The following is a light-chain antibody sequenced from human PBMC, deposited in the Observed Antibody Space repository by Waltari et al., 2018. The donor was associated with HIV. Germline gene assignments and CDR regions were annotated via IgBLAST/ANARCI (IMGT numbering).Light chain of an antibody. CDR3: QAWDSHNVI. Sequence: QSVLRQPPSASGTPGQRVTISCSGSRSNIGSNNVNWYQQLPGTAPKLLIYSNNRRPSGVPDRFSGSKSGTSASLAISGLQSEDEADYYCQAWDSHNVIFGGGTKLTVL. CDR2: SNN. J-gene: IGLJ2*01. CDR1: RSNIGSNN. V-gene: IGLV1-44*01.